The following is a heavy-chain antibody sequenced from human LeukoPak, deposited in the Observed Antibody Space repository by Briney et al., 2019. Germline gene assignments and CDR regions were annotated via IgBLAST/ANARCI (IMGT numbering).Heavy chain of an antibody. D-gene: IGHD3-10*01. J-gene: IGHJ4*02. CDR3: ARDPLGMNYYFDY. Sequence: SETLSLTCTVSGGSISSHYWSWIRQPAGKGLEWIGSIYYSGSTYYNPSLKSRVTISVDTSKNQFSLKLSSVTAADTAVYYCARDPLGMNYYFDYWGQGTLVTVSS. CDR2: IYYSGST. CDR1: GGSISSHY. V-gene: IGHV4-4*07.